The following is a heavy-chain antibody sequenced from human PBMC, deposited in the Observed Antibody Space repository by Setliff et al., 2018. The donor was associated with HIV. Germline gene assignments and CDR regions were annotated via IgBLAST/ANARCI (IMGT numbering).Heavy chain of an antibody. J-gene: IGHJ4*02. D-gene: IGHD2-21*01. CDR1: GFIFKTYD. Sequence: GGSLRLSCATSGFIFKTYDIHWVRQAPGKGLEWVTFIRFNGNDKYYADSVKGRFTISRDNSKNSLDLQINSLRPEDTAVYYWLTRYCGESICPEFDYWGQGTLVTVSS. CDR2: IRFNGNDK. CDR3: LTRYCGESICPEFDY. V-gene: IGHV3-30*02.